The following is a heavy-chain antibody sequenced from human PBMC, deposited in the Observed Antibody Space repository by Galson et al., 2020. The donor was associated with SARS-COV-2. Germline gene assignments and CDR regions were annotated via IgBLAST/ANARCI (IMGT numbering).Heavy chain of an antibody. V-gene: IGHV4-34*01. J-gene: IGHJ3*02. CDR2: INHSGST. CDR1: GASFRGYY. Sequence: SQTLSLTCAVYGASFRGYYWSWIRQPPGKGLECIGEINHSGSTNYNPSLKSRVTISVDTSKNQFSLKLSSVTAADTAVYYCARGPGYDILTGSDAFDIWGQGTMVTVSS. CDR3: ARGPGYDILTGSDAFDI. D-gene: IGHD3-9*01.